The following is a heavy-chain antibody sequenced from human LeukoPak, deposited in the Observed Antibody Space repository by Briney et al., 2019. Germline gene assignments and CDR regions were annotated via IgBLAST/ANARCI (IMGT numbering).Heavy chain of an antibody. V-gene: IGHV1-69*06. J-gene: IGHJ5*02. CDR1: GGTFSSYV. CDR3: AREVCVGGSCYNWFDP. CDR2: IIPMFGTA. Sequence: SVKVSCKASGGTFSSYVITWVRQAPGQGLEWMGGIIPMFGTADYAQKFQGRVTITADKSTSTAYMELSSLRSEDTAVYYCAREVCVGGSCYNWFDPWGQGTLVTVSS. D-gene: IGHD2-15*01.